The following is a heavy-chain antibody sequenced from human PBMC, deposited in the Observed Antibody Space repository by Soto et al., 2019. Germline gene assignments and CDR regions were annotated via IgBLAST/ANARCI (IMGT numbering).Heavy chain of an antibody. J-gene: IGHJ4*02. CDR3: ARGATPTDY. V-gene: IGHV1-18*04. Sequence: SGKVSFKASCYTFTSYSINWVRQVPGQGLEWMGRISAYNGDTNYGQKFQGRVTMTTDTSTSTAYMELRSLTSDDTAVFYCARGATPTDYWGQGTLVTVSS. CDR2: ISAYNGDT. CDR1: CYTFTSYS.